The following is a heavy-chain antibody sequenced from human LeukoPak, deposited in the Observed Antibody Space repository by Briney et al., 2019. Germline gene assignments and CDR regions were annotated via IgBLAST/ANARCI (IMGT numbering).Heavy chain of an antibody. CDR3: ARRLVGATNYFAY. CDR1: GFSLNTSGMC. CDR2: IEWDDDK. V-gene: IGHV2-70*11. J-gene: IGHJ4*02. Sequence: SGPALVKPTQTLTLTCTFSGFSLNTSGMCVSWIRQPPGKALEWLARIEWDDDKYYSTSLKTRLTISKDPPKNQVVLTMTNMDPVDTATYYCARRLVGATNYFAYWGQGTLVTVSS. D-gene: IGHD1-26*01.